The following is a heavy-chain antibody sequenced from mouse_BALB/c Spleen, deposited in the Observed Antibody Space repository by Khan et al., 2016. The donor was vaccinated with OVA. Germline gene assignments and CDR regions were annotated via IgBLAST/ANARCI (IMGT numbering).Heavy chain of an antibody. J-gene: IGHJ2*01. Sequence: VQLQQPGPELVKPGASVKISCKASGYSFTGYFMNWVMQSHGKSLELIGRINPHIGETFYNQRFKGKATLTVDESSSTAHMELRSLASEDSAVYFCARKNGSDFDYWGQGTTLTVSS. CDR2: INPHIGET. V-gene: IGHV1-20*02. CDR3: ARKNGSDFDY. CDR1: GYSFTGYF. D-gene: IGHD1-1*01.